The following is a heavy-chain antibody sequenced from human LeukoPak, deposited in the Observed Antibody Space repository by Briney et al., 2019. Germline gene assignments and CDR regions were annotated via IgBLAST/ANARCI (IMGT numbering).Heavy chain of an antibody. CDR2: ISSGGST. V-gene: IGHV3-66*01. J-gene: IGHJ6*02. CDR3: ARDGGSGSYSGVTYYYGMDV. CDR1: GFTVSNNY. D-gene: IGHD3-3*01. Sequence: PGGSLRLSCAASGFTVSNNYMSWVRQAPGKGLEWVSFISSGGSTYYADSVKGRFTVSRDNSKNTLFLQMSTLRPEDTAVYYCARDGGSGSYSGVTYYYGMDVWGQGTTVTVSS.